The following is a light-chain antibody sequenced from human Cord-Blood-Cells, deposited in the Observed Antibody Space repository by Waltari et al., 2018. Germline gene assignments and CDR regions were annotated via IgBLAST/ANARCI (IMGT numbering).Light chain of an antibody. V-gene: IGKV3-20*01. CDR3: QQYGSSPLT. J-gene: IGKJ4*01. CDR1: QSVSSSY. CDR2: GAS. Sequence: EIVLTPSPCTLSLSPGVRATLTCRASQSVSSSYLAWYQQKPGQAPRLLIYGASSRATGIPDRFSGSGSGTDFTLTISRLEPEDFAVYYCQQYGSSPLTFGGGTKVEIK.